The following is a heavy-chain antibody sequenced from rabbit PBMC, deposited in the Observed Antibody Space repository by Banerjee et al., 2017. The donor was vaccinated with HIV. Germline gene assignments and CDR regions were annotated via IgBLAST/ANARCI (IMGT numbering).Heavy chain of an antibody. CDR3: VRARYIGVAGYGSISRLDL. J-gene: IGHJ3*01. Sequence: QSLEESGGGLVQPGASLTLTCTASGFSFSSSYWMCWVRQAPGKGLEWVACIYAGSGGNIYYTNWAKGRFTISSHNAQNTLYLQLNSLTAADTATYFCVRARYIGVAGYGSISRLDLWGPGTLVTVS. CDR1: GFSFSSSYW. D-gene: IGHD6-1*01. CDR2: IYAGSGGNI. V-gene: IGHV1S40*01.